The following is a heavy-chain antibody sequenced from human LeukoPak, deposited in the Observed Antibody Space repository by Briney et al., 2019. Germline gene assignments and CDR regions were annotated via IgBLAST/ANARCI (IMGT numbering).Heavy chain of an antibody. V-gene: IGHV1-18*01. CDR2: ISAYNGDI. Sequence: EASVKVSCKASGYTFTKYGVSWVRQAPGQGLEWMGWISAYNGDIKYAQRGKGRVTMTTDTSTSTVYMELRSLRSDGTAVYYCARESGSDAFDIWGQGTMVTVSS. CDR1: GYTFTKYG. CDR3: ARESGSDAFDI. J-gene: IGHJ3*02.